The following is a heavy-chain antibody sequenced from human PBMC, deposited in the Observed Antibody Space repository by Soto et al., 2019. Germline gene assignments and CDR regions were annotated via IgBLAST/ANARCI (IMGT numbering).Heavy chain of an antibody. D-gene: IGHD4-4*01. CDR2: IYYSGST. CDR1: GGSISSSSHY. V-gene: IGHV4-39*01. CDR3: ARLRVEMATVYFDY. J-gene: IGHJ4*02. Sequence: ETLSLTCTVSGGSISSSSHYWGWIRQPPGKGLEWIGSIYYSGSTYYNPSLKSRVTISVGTSKNQFSLKLSSVTAADTALYYCARLRVEMATVYFDYWGQGTLVTVSS.